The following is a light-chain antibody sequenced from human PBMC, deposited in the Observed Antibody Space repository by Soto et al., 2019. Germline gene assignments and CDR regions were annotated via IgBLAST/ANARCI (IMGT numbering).Light chain of an antibody. CDR2: GAS. CDR1: QSVSSTY. CDR3: QQYGSSPYT. Sequence: EIVWTQSPGTLSLSPWERATLSCSASQSVSSTYLAWYQQKPGQAPSLLIYGASIRATGVPDRFSGSGAGTDLTLTISRLEPEDFAVYYCQQYGSSPYTFGQGTKREIK. V-gene: IGKV3-20*01. J-gene: IGKJ2*01.